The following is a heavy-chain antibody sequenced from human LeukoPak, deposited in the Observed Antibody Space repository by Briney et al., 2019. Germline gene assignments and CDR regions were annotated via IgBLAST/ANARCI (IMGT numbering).Heavy chain of an antibody. CDR1: GGTFSSYA. CDR3: ASYGHVYGDFPRQYYFDY. CDR2: IIPIFGTA. V-gene: IGHV1-69*13. J-gene: IGHJ4*02. D-gene: IGHD4-17*01. Sequence: ASVKVSCKASGGTFSSYAISWVRQAPGQGLEWMGGIIPIFGTANYAQKFQGRVTITADESTSTAYMELSSLRSEDTAVYYCASYGHVYGDFPRQYYFDYWGQGTLVTVSS.